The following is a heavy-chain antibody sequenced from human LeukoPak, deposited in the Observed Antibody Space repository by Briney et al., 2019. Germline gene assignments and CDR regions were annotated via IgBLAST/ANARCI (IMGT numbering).Heavy chain of an antibody. CDR1: GFTVSSNY. CDR3: ARDRMVRGVIGSEGFDY. CDR2: IYSGGST. Sequence: PGGSLRLSCAASGFTVSSNYMSWVRQAPGKGLEWVSVIYSGGSTYYAGSVKGRFTISRDNSKNTLYLQMNSLRAEDTAVYYCARDRMVRGVIGSEGFDYWGQGTLVTVSS. J-gene: IGHJ4*02. D-gene: IGHD3-10*01. V-gene: IGHV3-66*01.